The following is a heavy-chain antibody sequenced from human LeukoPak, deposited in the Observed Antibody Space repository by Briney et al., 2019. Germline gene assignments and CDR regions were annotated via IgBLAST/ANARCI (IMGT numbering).Heavy chain of an antibody. J-gene: IGHJ4*02. D-gene: IGHD3-10*01. V-gene: IGHV3-74*01. CDR1: GXTFSTYW. CDR2: INSDGSST. CDR3: ARTYGVFDY. Sequence: GGSLRLSCAASGXTFSTYWMHWVRQAPGKGLVWVSRINSDGSSTTYADSAKGRFTISRDNAKNTLYLQMNSLRAEDTAVYYCARTYGVFDYWGQGTLVTVSS.